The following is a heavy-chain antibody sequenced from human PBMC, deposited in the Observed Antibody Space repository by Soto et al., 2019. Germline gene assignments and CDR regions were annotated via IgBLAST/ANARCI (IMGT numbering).Heavy chain of an antibody. V-gene: IGHV1-8*01. CDR2: MNPNSGNT. D-gene: IGHD3-3*01. J-gene: IGHJ5*02. CDR1: GYTFTGYD. CDR3: ARVHDFSHPT. Sequence: ASVKVSCKASGYTFTGYDINWVRQATGQGLEWMGWMNPNSGNTGYAQKFQGRVTMTRNTSISTAYMELSSLRSEDTAVYYCARVHDFSHPTWGQGTLVTVSS.